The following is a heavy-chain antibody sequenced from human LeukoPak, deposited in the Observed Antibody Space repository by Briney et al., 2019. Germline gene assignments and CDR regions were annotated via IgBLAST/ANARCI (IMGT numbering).Heavy chain of an antibody. CDR3: AKEHSSGWSRNAFDI. CDR2: IGGRGGST. CDR1: GFTFSDYG. Sequence: GGTLRLSCAASGFTFSDYGMSRVRQAPGKGLEWVSTIGGRGGSTYYADSVKGRFTISRDNSKNTLYLQMNSLRAEDTAVYYCAKEHSSGWSRNAFDIWGQGTMVTVSS. V-gene: IGHV3-23*01. J-gene: IGHJ3*02. D-gene: IGHD6-19*01.